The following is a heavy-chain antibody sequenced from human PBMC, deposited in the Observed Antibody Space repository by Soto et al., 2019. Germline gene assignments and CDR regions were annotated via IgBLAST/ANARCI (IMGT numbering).Heavy chain of an antibody. D-gene: IGHD4-17*01. V-gene: IGHV1-69*01. J-gene: IGHJ6*02. CDR3: AQTTSLIGRTYYYYGMDV. CDR2: IIPIFGTA. Sequence: QVQLVQSGAEVKKPGSSVKVSCKASGGTFSSYAISWVRKAPGQGLEWMGGIIPIFGTANYAQKFQGRVTITADESTSTAYMELSSLRSEDTAVYYCAQTTSLIGRTYYYYGMDVWGQGTTVTVSS. CDR1: GGTFSSYA.